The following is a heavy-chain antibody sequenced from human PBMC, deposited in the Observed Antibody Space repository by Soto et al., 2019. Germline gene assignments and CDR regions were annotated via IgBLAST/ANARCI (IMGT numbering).Heavy chain of an antibody. J-gene: IGHJ5*02. CDR1: GAALSSGGYF. CDR3: TREQSDDNYFDP. V-gene: IGHV4-61*08. D-gene: IGHD6-19*01. CDR2: IYCSGGT. Sequence: SETLSLTCTVSGAALSSGGYFYTWVRQPPGKGLEWLGYIYCSGGTSYNPSLKSRVTISLDKSKSQFSLRLISVTAADTAVYYCTREQSDDNYFDPWGQGTLVTVSS.